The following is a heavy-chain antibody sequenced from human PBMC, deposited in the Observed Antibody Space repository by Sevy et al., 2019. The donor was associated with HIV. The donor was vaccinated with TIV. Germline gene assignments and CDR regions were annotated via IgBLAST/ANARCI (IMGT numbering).Heavy chain of an antibody. V-gene: IGHV4-59*12. J-gene: IGHJ4*02. D-gene: IGHD5-18*01. CDR1: GGSISRYY. CDR2: IYYSGST. Sequence: SETLSLTCTVSGGSISRYYWSWIRQPPGKGLEWIGYIYYSGSTNYNPSLKSRVTISVDTSKNQFSLKLSSVTAADTAVYYRARIRAGYSHGYYFDYWGQGTLVTVSS. CDR3: ARIRAGYSHGYYFDY.